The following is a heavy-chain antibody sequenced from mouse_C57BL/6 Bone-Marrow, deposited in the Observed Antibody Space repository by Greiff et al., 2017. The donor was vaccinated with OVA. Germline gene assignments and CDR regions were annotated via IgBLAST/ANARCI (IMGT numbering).Heavy chain of an antibody. V-gene: IGHV5-6*01. Sequence: EVKVVESGGDLVKPGGSLKLSCAASGFTFSSYGMSWVRQTPDKRLEWVATISSGGSYTYYPDSVKGRFTISRDNAKNTLYLQMSSLKSEDTAMYYCARPTYYGSSYGFAYWGQGTLVTVSA. CDR2: ISSGGSYT. CDR1: GFTFSSYG. CDR3: ARPTYYGSSYGFAY. J-gene: IGHJ3*01. D-gene: IGHD1-1*01.